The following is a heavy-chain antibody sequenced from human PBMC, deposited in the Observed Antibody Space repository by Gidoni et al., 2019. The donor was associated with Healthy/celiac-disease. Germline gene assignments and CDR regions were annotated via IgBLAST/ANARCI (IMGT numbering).Heavy chain of an antibody. CDR1: GFTFSDYD. V-gene: IGHV3-11*05. J-gene: IGHJ5*02. Sequence: QVQLVESGGGLVKPGGSLRLSCAASGFTFSDYDMRWIRQAPGKGLGWVSYISSSSSYTTYADSVKGRFTISRDNAKNSLYLQMNSLRAEDTAVYYCARSPPGYCSSTSCYNLNWFDPWGQGTLVTVSS. CDR3: ARSPPGYCSSTSCYNLNWFDP. CDR2: ISSSSSYT. D-gene: IGHD2-2*02.